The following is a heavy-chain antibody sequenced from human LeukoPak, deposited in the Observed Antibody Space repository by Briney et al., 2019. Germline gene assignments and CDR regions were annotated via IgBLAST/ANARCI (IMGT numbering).Heavy chain of an antibody. Sequence: PGGSLRLSCAASGFTFSSYAMSWVRQAPGKGPEWVSAISGSGGSTYYADSVKGRFTISRDNSKNTLYLQMNSLRAEDTAVYYCATLAAAGTLDLYYYYYYGMDVWGQGTTVTVSS. CDR3: ATLAAAGTLDLYYYYYYGMDV. CDR2: ISGSGGST. CDR1: GFTFSSYA. J-gene: IGHJ6*02. D-gene: IGHD6-13*01. V-gene: IGHV3-23*01.